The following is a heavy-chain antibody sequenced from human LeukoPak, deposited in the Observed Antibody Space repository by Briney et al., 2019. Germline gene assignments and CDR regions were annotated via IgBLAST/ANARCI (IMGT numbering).Heavy chain of an antibody. Sequence: SVKVSCTASGGTFSSYAISWVRQAPGQGLEWMGGIIPIFGTANYAQKFQGRVTITADESTSTAYMELSSLRSEDTAVYYCARDPSMVRGVIGYYYYYGMDVWGQGTTVTVSS. CDR1: GGTFSSYA. CDR2: IIPIFGTA. D-gene: IGHD3-10*01. V-gene: IGHV1-69*13. J-gene: IGHJ6*02. CDR3: ARDPSMVRGVIGYYYYYGMDV.